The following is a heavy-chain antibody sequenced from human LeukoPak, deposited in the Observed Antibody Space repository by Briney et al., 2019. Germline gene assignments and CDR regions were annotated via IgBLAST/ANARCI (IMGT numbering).Heavy chain of an antibody. V-gene: IGHV4-34*01. Sequence: TSETLSLTCAVYGGSFSGYYWSWIRQPPGKGLEWIGEINHSGSTNYNPSLKSRVTISVDTSKNQSSLKLSSVTAADTAVYYCAVEPRYDSSGYYVDYWGQGTLVTVSS. CDR2: INHSGST. CDR1: GGSFSGYY. CDR3: AVEPRYDSSGYYVDY. D-gene: IGHD3-22*01. J-gene: IGHJ4*02.